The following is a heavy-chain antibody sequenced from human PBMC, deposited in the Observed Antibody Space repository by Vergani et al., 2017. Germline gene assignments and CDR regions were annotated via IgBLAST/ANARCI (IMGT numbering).Heavy chain of an antibody. V-gene: IGHV3-23*01. CDR3: VKDAGSYANFFDS. CDR2: LTGGGGST. Sequence: EVQLLESGGSLKQPGGSVRLSCAASGFTFSTYAMHWVRQAPGKGLEWVSALTGGGGSTYYADSFKGRFIISRDNSRDTLYLQMNSLRPEDTATYYCVKDAGSYANFFDSWGQGTLVTVPS. J-gene: IGHJ4*02. CDR1: GFTFSTYA. D-gene: IGHD1-26*01.